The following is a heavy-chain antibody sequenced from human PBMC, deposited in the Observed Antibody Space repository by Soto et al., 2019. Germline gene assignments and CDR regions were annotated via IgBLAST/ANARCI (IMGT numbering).Heavy chain of an antibody. CDR3: AKDFSRVTTVAFDI. CDR1: GFTVSSNY. CDR2: IYSGGST. Sequence: GGSLRLSCAASGFTVSSNYMSWVRQAPGKGLEWVSVIYSGGSTYYADSVKGRFTISRDNSKNTLYLQMNSLRAEDTAVYYCAKDFSRVTTVAFDIWGQGTMVTVSS. J-gene: IGHJ3*02. V-gene: IGHV3-66*01. D-gene: IGHD4-17*01.